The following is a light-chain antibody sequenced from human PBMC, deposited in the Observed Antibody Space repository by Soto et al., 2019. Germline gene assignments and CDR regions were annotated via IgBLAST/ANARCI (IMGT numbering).Light chain of an antibody. CDR3: AAWDDRVSGYV. V-gene: IGLV1-44*01. J-gene: IGLJ1*01. Sequence: QAVLTQPPSASGTPGQRVTISCSGSGSNIGTNTVNWYKQVPGTAPTLLIYTDHQRPAGVPDRFSGSRSGTSASLAISWLQSEDEADYYCAAWDDRVSGYVFGTGTKLTVL. CDR1: GSNIGTNT. CDR2: TDH.